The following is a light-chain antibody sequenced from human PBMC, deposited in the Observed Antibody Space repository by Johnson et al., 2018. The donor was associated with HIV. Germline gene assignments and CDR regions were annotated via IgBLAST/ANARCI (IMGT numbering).Light chain of an antibody. J-gene: IGLJ1*01. CDR2: ENN. CDR1: SSNIGNNY. V-gene: IGLV1-51*02. Sequence: QSVLTQPPSVSAAPGQKVTISCSGSSSNIGNNYVSWYQQLPRAAPKLLIYENNKRPSGIPDRFSGSKSGTSATLGITGLQTVDEADYYCGTWDSSLSAAYVFGTGTKVTVL. CDR3: GTWDSSLSAAYV.